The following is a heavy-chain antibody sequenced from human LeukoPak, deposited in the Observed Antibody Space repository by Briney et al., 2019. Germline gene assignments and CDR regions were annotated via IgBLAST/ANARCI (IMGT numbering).Heavy chain of an antibody. CDR3: ARLSSLASFAFDV. D-gene: IGHD1-26*01. Sequence: PGRSLRLSCVASGFGFSTFDMHWVRQAPGKGLEWLSVISHDGSKQFFADSVKGRFTISRPNSDNSLFLQMNSLRIEDTAVYYCARLSSLASFAFDVWGRGTLVAVSS. J-gene: IGHJ3*01. V-gene: IGHV3-30-3*01. CDR2: ISHDGSKQ. CDR1: GFGFSTFD.